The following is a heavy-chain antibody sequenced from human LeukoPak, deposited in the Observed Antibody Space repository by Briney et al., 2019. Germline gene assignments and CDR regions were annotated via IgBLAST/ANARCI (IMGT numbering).Heavy chain of an antibody. V-gene: IGHV4-61*02. CDR1: GGSISSGSYY. D-gene: IGHD5-12*01. Sequence: TLSLTCTVSGGSISSGSYYWSWIRQPAGKGLEWIGRIYTSGSTNYNPSLKSRVTISVDTSKNQFSLKLSSVTAADTAVYYCARDYWLRSDLALDYWGQGTLVTVSS. CDR3: ARDYWLRSDLALDY. J-gene: IGHJ4*02. CDR2: IYTSGST.